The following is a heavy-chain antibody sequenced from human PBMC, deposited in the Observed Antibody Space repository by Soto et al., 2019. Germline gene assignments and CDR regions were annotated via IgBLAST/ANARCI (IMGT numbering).Heavy chain of an antibody. CDR1: GYSISSGYY. D-gene: IGHD2-15*01. CDR3: ARVPPGSSNY. Sequence: QVQLQESGPGLVKPSETLSLTCAVSGYSISSGYYWGWIRQPPGKGLEWIGSIYHSGSTYYNPSLKSRVTISVDTSKTQFSLKLSSVTAADTAVYYCARVPPGSSNYWGQGTLVTVSS. CDR2: IYHSGST. V-gene: IGHV4-38-2*01. J-gene: IGHJ4*02.